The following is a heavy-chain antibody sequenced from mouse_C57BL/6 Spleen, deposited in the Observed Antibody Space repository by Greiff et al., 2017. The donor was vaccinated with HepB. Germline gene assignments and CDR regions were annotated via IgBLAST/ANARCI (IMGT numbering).Heavy chain of an antibody. CDR3: ARYSNYGMDAMDY. D-gene: IGHD2-5*01. V-gene: IGHV5-6*01. Sequence: EVQLVESGGDLVKPGGSLKLSCAASGFTFSSYGMSWVRQTPDKRLEWVATISSGGSYTYYPDSVKGRFTISRDNAKNTLYLQMSSLKSEDTAMYYCARYSNYGMDAMDYWGQGTSVTVSS. CDR2: ISSGGSYT. J-gene: IGHJ4*01. CDR1: GFTFSSYG.